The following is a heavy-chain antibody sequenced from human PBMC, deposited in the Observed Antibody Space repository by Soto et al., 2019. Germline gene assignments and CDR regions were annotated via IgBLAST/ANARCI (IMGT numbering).Heavy chain of an antibody. CDR3: ARDRKAMIVVAPGAFDI. D-gene: IGHD3-22*01. J-gene: IGHJ3*02. V-gene: IGHV1-18*01. CDR2: ISAYNGNT. Sequence: ASVKVSCKASGYTFTSYGISWVRQAPGQGLEWMGWISAYNGNTNYAQKLQGRVTMTTDTSTSTAYMELRSLRSDDTAVYYCARDRKAMIVVAPGAFDIWGQGTMVTVSS. CDR1: GYTFTSYG.